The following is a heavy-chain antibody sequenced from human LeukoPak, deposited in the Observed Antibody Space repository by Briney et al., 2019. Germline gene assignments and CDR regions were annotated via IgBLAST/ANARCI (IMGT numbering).Heavy chain of an antibody. Sequence: GGSLRLSCAASGFTFSSYAMSWVRQAPGKGLEWVSAISGSGGSTYYADSVKGRFTISRDNSKNTLYLQMNSLRAEDTAVYYCAKGYETARVSAAGTDAFHIWGQGTGVTVSS. CDR1: GFTFSSYA. D-gene: IGHD6-13*01. V-gene: IGHV3-23*01. CDR3: AKGYETARVSAAGTDAFHI. CDR2: ISGSGGST. J-gene: IGHJ3*02.